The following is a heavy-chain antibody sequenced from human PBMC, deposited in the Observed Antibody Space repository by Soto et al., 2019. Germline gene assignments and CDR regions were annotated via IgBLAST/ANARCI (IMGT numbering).Heavy chain of an antibody. Sequence: SETLSLTCAVSSGSISSSNWWSWVRQPPGKGLEWIGEIYHSGITNFNPSLKSRVTISVDKSKNQFSLKLSSVTAADTAVYYCARHSWAPNWFDPWGQGTPVTVSS. J-gene: IGHJ5*02. CDR2: IYHSGIT. CDR1: SGSISSSNW. CDR3: ARHSWAPNWFDP. V-gene: IGHV4-4*02.